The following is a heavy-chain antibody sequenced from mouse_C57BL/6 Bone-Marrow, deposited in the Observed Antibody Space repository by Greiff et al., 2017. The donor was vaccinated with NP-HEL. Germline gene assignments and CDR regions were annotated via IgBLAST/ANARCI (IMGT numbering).Heavy chain of an antibody. J-gene: IGHJ2*01. CDR2: IYPGDGDT. D-gene: IGHD3-2*02. CDR3: ARKISSGSFFDY. V-gene: IGHV1-80*01. Sequence: QVQLQQSGAELVKPGASVKISCKASGYAFSSYWMNWVKQRPGQGLEWIGQIYPGDGDTNYNGKFKGKATLTADKASRTAYMQLSSLTSEDSAVYFGARKISSGSFFDYWGQGTTLTVSS. CDR1: GYAFSSYW.